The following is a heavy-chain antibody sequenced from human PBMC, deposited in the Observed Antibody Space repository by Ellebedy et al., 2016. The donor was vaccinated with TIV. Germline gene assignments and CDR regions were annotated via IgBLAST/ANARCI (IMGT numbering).Heavy chain of an antibody. D-gene: IGHD3-9*01. V-gene: IGHV4-39*07. J-gene: IGHJ4*02. CDR1: GGSISSSTYY. CDR3: AREVVQRYFDWMGFDY. Sequence: SETLSLTCTVSGGSISSSTYYWAWIRQTPGKGLEWIGSIYNSGSTYLNPSLRSRVAISVDTSKNQFSLKVSSATAADTAVYYCAREVVQRYFDWMGFDYWGQGALVTVSS. CDR2: IYNSGST.